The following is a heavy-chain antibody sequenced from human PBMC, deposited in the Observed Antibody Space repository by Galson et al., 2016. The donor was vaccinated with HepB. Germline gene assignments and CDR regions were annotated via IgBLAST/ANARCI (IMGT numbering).Heavy chain of an antibody. J-gene: IGHJ6*02. CDR2: INHSGGST. D-gene: IGHD2-8*01. CDR1: GHTFTNYY. V-gene: IGHV1-46*03. CDR3: ATPSLMVYAISYGMDV. Sequence: SVKVSCKASGHTFTNYYMHWVRQAPGQGLEWMGIINHSGGSTNFAKKFQGRVTMTRDTSTSTVYMELSSLRSEDTAVYYCATPSLMVYAISYGMDVWGQGTTVTVSS.